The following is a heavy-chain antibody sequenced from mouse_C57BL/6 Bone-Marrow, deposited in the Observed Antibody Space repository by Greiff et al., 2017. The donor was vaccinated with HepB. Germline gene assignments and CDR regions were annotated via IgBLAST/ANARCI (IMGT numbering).Heavy chain of an antibody. J-gene: IGHJ4*01. CDR3: ARMVTTGDYYAMDY. CDR2: IYPYNGVS. V-gene: IGHV1-31*01. D-gene: IGHD2-2*01. CDR1: GYSFTGYY. Sequence: EVQLQESGPELVKPGASVKISCKASGYSFTGYYMHWVKQSHGNILDWIGYIYPYNGVSSYNQKFKGKATLTVDKSSSTAYMELRSLTSEDSAVYYCARMVTTGDYYAMDYWGQGTSVTVSS.